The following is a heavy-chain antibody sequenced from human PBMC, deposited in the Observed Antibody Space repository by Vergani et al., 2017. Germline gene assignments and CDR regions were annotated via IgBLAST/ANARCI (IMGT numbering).Heavy chain of an antibody. CDR2: IFSNDEK. CDR3: ARSGIAVAGTPQRFDP. V-gene: IGHV2-26*01. D-gene: IGHD6-19*01. CDR1: GFSLSNARMG. Sequence: QVTLKESGPVLVKPTETLTLTCTVSGFSLSNARMGVSWIRQPPGKALEWIAHIFSNDEKSYSTSLKSRLTISKDTSKSQVVLTMTNMDPVDTATYYCARSGIAVAGTPQRFDPWGQGTLVTVAS. J-gene: IGHJ5*02.